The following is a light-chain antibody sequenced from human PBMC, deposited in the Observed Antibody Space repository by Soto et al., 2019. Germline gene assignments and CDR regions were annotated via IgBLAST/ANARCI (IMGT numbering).Light chain of an antibody. CDR1: QDVNNS. CDR2: DVS. V-gene: IGKV1-33*01. J-gene: IGKJ5*01. Sequence: DIQMTQSPSSLSASVGDRVTITCQARQDVNNSLNWYQQKPRKAPNLLIYDVSNLGTEVPSRFSGSGSGTDFTFTISRLQPEDIGTYYCQQYHTVPVTFGQGTRLEIK. CDR3: QQYHTVPVT.